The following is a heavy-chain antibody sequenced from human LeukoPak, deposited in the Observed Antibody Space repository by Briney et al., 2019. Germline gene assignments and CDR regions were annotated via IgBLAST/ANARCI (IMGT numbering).Heavy chain of an antibody. CDR2: ISSSGGTI. CDR3: ARPLSIVGATIGAFDI. CDR1: GFTFSSFQ. D-gene: IGHD1-26*01. Sequence: GGSLRLSCAASGFTFSSFQMNWVRQAPGEGLEWVSYISSSGGTIYYADSVKGRFTISRDNAKNSLYLQMNSLRAEDTAVYYCARPLSIVGATIGAFDIWGQGTMATVSS. J-gene: IGHJ3*02. V-gene: IGHV3-48*03.